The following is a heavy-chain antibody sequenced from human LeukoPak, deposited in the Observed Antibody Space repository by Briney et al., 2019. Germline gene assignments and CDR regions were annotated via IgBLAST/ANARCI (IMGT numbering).Heavy chain of an antibody. CDR3: ARSYCSSTSCSPYYYYYMDV. Sequence: PSETLSLTCTVSVGSISSGGYYWSWIPWPPGKGLEWIGYIYYSGNTYYNPSRKSRVTISVDTSKNQFSLKLSSVTAADTAVYYCARSYCSSTSCSPYYYYYMDVWGKGTTVTVSS. V-gene: IGHV4-31*03. J-gene: IGHJ6*03. D-gene: IGHD2-2*01. CDR1: VGSISSGGYY. CDR2: IYYSGNT.